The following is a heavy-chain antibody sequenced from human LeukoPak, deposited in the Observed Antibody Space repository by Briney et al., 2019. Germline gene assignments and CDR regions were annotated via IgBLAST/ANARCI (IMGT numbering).Heavy chain of an antibody. J-gene: IGHJ4*02. CDR2: ISGSGGST. D-gene: IGHD3-10*01. Sequence: GGSLRLSCAASGFTFSSYAMSWVRQAPGKGLEGVSAISGSGGSTYYADSVKGRFTISRDNSKNTLYLQMNSLRAEDTAVYYCAKDLNYYGSGSYDYWGQGTLVTVSS. V-gene: IGHV3-23*01. CDR3: AKDLNYYGSGSYDY. CDR1: GFTFSSYA.